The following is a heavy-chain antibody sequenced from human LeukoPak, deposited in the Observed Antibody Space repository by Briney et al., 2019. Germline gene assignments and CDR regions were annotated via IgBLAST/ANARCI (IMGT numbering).Heavy chain of an antibody. CDR3: AKEPGYSSGWSPYFDY. J-gene: IGHJ4*02. CDR1: GFTFSSYA. CDR2: ISGSGGST. Sequence: GGSLRLSCAASGFTFSSYAMSWVRQAPGKGLEWVSAISGSGGSTHYADSVKGRFTISRDNSKNTLYLQMNSLRAEDTAVYYCAKEPGYSSGWSPYFDYWGQGTLVTVSS. V-gene: IGHV3-23*01. D-gene: IGHD6-19*01.